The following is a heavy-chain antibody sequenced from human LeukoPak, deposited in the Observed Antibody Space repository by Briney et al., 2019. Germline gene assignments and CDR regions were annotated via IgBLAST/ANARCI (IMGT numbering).Heavy chain of an antibody. V-gene: IGHV1-18*01. J-gene: IGHJ4*02. D-gene: IGHD3-22*01. CDR3: ARASYYDSSGYDFDY. CDR1: GYTFTSYG. Sequence: GASVKVSCKASGYTFTSYGISWVRQAPGQGLEWMGWISAYNGNTNYAQKLQGRVTMTTDTFTSTAYMELRSLRSDDTAVYYCARASYYDSSGYDFDYWGQGTLVTVSS. CDR2: ISAYNGNT.